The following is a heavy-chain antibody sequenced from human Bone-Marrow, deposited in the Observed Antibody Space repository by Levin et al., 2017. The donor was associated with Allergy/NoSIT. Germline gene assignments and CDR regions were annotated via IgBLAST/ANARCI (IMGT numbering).Heavy chain of an antibody. Sequence: GGSLRLSCSASGFNFSSYWMHWVRQAPGKGLVWVSCINRDGSSTSYADSVKGRFTISRDNAKNTLYLHMNSLRAEDTSVYYCARDRVTTNWYFDLWSRGTLVTVSS. J-gene: IGHJ2*01. V-gene: IGHV3-74*01. CDR2: INRDGSST. CDR3: ARDRVTTNWYFDL. CDR1: GFNFSSYW. D-gene: IGHD4-17*01.